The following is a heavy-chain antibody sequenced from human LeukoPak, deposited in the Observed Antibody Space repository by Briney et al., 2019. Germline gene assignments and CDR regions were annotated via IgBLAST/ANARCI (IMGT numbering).Heavy chain of an antibody. CDR2: ISGSGGST. CDR1: GFTFSSYA. J-gene: IGHJ4*02. V-gene: IGHV3-23*01. CDR3: AKPGSSRGIAGQRPTKYYFDY. D-gene: IGHD6-13*01. Sequence: GGSLRLSCAASGFTFSSYAMSWVRQAPGKGLEWVSAISGSGGSTYYADSVKGRFTISRDNSKNTLYLQMNSLRAEDTAVYYCAKPGSSRGIAGQRPTKYYFDYWGQGTLVTVSS.